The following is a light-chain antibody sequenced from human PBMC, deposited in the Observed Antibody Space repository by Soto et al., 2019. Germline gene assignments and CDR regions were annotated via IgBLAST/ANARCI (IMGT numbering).Light chain of an antibody. CDR3: QQDYNTPPT. CDR1: QSVLYSSNNKNY. CDR2: WAS. V-gene: IGKV4-1*01. Sequence: IVMTPSPDSLAVSLGERATINCKSSQSVLYSSNNKNYLAWYQQKPGQPPKLLIYWASTRESGVPDRFSASGSGTDFTLTISSLQAEDVAVYYCQQDYNTPPTFGQGTKVEIK. J-gene: IGKJ1*01.